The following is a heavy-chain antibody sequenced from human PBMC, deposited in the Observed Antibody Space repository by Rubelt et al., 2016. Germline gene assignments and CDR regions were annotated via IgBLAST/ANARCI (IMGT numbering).Heavy chain of an antibody. CDR2: ISHDESDK. CDR1: GFTFSSYG. J-gene: IGHJ3*02. D-gene: IGHD2-21*01. V-gene: IGHV3-30*18. CDR3: AKSRRSLFAGFRSLFDI. Sequence: QVQLVESGGGVVQPGRSLRLSCAASGFTFSSYGMHWVRQAPGKGLEWVAIISHDESDKSYADSVKGRFTISRDNSKNTLYLPLNSLGTEDTATYYCAKSRRSLFAGFRSLFDIWGQGTMVTVSS.